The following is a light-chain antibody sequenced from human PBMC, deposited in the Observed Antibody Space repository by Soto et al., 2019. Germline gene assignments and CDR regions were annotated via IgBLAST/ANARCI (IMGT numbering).Light chain of an antibody. Sequence: EIVLTQSPGTLSLSPGERATLSCRASHSVSSSYLAWYQQKPGQAPRLLIYGASSRATGIPDRFSGSGSGIDFTLTISRLEPKDFAVYYCQQYGSSPPITFGQGTRLEIK. CDR1: HSVSSSY. CDR3: QQYGSSPPIT. CDR2: GAS. V-gene: IGKV3-20*01. J-gene: IGKJ5*01.